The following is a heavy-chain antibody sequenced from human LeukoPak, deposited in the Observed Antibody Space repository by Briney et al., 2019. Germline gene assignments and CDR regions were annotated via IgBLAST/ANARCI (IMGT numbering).Heavy chain of an antibody. Sequence: GGSLRLSCAASGFTFSSYSMNWVRQAPGKGLEWVSSISSSSSYIYYADSVKGRFTISRDNTKNSLILQTSSLTVADTGIYYCARDGSPNSGYYAFFDTWGQGTLVTVSS. CDR3: ARDGSPNSGYYAFFDT. V-gene: IGHV3-21*01. CDR1: GFTFSSYS. J-gene: IGHJ4*02. CDR2: ISSSSSYI. D-gene: IGHD1-26*01.